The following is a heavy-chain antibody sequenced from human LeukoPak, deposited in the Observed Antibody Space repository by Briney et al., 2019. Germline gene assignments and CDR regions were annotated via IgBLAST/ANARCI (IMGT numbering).Heavy chain of an antibody. V-gene: IGHV4-30-2*01. CDR2: IYHSGST. CDR1: GGSISSGGYS. J-gene: IGHJ4*02. Sequence: SQTLSLTCAVSGGSISSGGYSWSWIRQPPGKGLEWIGYIYHSGSTYYNPSLKSRVTISVDTSKNQFSLKLSSVTAADTAVYYCARDEGSHDYWGQGTLVTVSS. CDR3: ARDEGSHDY.